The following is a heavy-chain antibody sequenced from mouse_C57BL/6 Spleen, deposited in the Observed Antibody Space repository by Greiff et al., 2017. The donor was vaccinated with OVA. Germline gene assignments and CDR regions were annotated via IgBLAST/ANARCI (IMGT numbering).Heavy chain of an antibody. J-gene: IGHJ4*01. Sequence: EVMLVESGGGLVQPGGSLKLSCAASGFTFSDYGMAWVRQAPRKGPEWVAFISNLAYSIYYADTVTGRFTISRENAKNTLYLEMSILWSEDTAMYYCARHDYDGYYGRNAMDYWGQGTSVTVSS. CDR1: GFTFSDYG. CDR2: ISNLAYSI. D-gene: IGHD2-3*01. CDR3: ARHDYDGYYGRNAMDY. V-gene: IGHV5-15*01.